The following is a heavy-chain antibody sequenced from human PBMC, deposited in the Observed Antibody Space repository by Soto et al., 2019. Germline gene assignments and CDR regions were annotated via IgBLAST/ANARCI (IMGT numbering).Heavy chain of an antibody. CDR3: AKDWSYCDTVSALEI. CDR1: CDDLG. D-gene: IGHD3-22*01. Sequence: CDDLGGRRVLQETRKGLEWVSGISWNSGSIGYADSVKARFTTSRDNATNSLYLQMNSLRAEDTALYYCAKDWSYCDTVSALEIRGQGTMVTVSS. V-gene: IGHV3-9*01. CDR2: ISWNSGSI. J-gene: IGHJ3*02.